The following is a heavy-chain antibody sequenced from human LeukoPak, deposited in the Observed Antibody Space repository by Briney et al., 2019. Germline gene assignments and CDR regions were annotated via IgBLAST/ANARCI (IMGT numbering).Heavy chain of an antibody. D-gene: IGHD3-10*01. Sequence: GGSLRLSCAASGFTFSRYAMSWVRQAPGKGLEWVSAISGSGGSTYYADSVKGRFTISRDNSKNTLYLQMNSLRAEDTAVYYCAKDRNRGFSSKYFDYWGQGTLVTVSS. J-gene: IGHJ4*02. CDR1: GFTFSRYA. V-gene: IGHV3-23*01. CDR3: AKDRNRGFSSKYFDY. CDR2: ISGSGGST.